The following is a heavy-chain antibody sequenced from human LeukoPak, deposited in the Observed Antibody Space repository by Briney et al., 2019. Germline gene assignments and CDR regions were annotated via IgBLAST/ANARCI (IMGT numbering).Heavy chain of an antibody. CDR3: ARGYGYYFDY. CDR2: TYYRSKWYN. D-gene: IGHD5-18*01. CDR1: ESSVSSNSAD. J-gene: IGHJ4*02. Sequence: SRTYSGKPANSESSVSSNSADWGWISQFPSRGLHWLGRTYYRSKWYNDYAVSVKSRITINPDTSKNHFSLQPNSVTPEDTAIYYCARGYGYYFDYESQGTVITVAS. V-gene: IGHV6-1*01.